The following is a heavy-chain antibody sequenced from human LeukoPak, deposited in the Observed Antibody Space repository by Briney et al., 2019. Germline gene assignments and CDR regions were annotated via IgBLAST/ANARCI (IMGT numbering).Heavy chain of an antibody. Sequence: GGSLRLSCTASGFTFGDYAMSWVRQAPGKGLEWVGFIRSKAYGGTTEYAASVRGRFTISRDDSKNIAYLQMNSLKTEDTAVYYCGSCPSSYYYYMDVWGKGTTVTISS. V-gene: IGHV3-49*04. CDR2: IRSKAYGGTT. J-gene: IGHJ6*03. CDR1: GFTFGDYA. D-gene: IGHD1-26*01. CDR3: GSCPSSYYYYMDV.